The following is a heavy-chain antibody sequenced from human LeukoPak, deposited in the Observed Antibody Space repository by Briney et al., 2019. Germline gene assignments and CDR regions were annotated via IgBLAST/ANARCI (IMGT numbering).Heavy chain of an antibody. J-gene: IGHJ4*02. D-gene: IGHD5-12*01. V-gene: IGHV7-4-1*02. CDR2: INTNTGNP. Sequence: ASVKVSCKASGGTFSSYAISWVRQAPGQGLEWMGWINTNTGNPTYAQGFTGRSVFSLDTSVSTAYLQISSLKAEDTAVYYCASVRGYSGYELDYWGQGTLVTVSS. CDR3: ASVRGYSGYELDY. CDR1: GGTFSSYA.